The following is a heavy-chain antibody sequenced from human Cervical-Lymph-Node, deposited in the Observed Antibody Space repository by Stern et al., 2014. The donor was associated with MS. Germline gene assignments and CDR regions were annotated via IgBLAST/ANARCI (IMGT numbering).Heavy chain of an antibody. V-gene: IGHV1-46*01. CDR3: ARDINDQTGTTSPYFDL. Sequence: QMQLVQSGAEVKKPGASVKVSCKASGYTFTSYYMHWVRQAPGQGLEWMGIINPSVGSTSYAQKFQGRVTMTRDTSTSTVYMELSSLRSEDTAVYYCARDINDQTGTTSPYFDLWGRGTLVTVSS. CDR1: GYTFTSYY. D-gene: IGHD1-7*01. CDR2: INPSVGST. J-gene: IGHJ2*01.